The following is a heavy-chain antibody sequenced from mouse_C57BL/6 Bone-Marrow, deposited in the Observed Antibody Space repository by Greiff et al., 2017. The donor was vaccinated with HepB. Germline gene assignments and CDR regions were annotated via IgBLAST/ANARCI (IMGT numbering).Heavy chain of an antibody. CDR2: IYPGSGST. D-gene: IGHD2-4*01. V-gene: IGHV1-55*01. J-gene: IGHJ3*01. Sequence: QVQLQQPGAELVKPGASVKMSCKASGYTFTSYWITWVKQRPGQGLEWIGDIYPGSGSTNYNEKFKSKATLTVDTSSSTAYMQLSSLTSEDSAVYYCARWRDYPAWFAYWGQGTLVTVSA. CDR1: GYTFTSYW. CDR3: ARWRDYPAWFAY.